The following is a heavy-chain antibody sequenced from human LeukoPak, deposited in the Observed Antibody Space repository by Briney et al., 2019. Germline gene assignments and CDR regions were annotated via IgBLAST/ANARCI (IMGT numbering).Heavy chain of an antibody. CDR3: AKAKVYYDILTGDYDY. D-gene: IGHD3-9*01. J-gene: IGHJ4*02. V-gene: IGHV3-30*18. CDR1: GFTFSSYG. Sequence: KPGGSLRLSCAASGFTFSSYGMHWVRQAPGKGLEWVAAISYDGSNKYYADSVKGRFTTSRDNSKNTLYLQMNSLRAEDTAVYYCAKAKVYYDILTGDYDYWGQGTLVTVSS. CDR2: ISYDGSNK.